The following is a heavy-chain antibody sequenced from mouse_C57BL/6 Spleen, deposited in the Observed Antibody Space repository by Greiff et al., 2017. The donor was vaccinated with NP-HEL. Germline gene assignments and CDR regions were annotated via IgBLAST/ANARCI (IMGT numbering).Heavy chain of an antibody. Sequence: EVKLQESGPELVKPGASVKIPCKASGYTFTDYNMDWVKQSHGKSLEWIGDINPNNGGTIYNQKFKGKATLTVDKSSSTAYMELRSLTSEDTAVYYCARYDYDSHYWGQGTSVTVSS. J-gene: IGHJ4*01. CDR2: INPNNGGT. D-gene: IGHD2-4*01. CDR3: ARYDYDSHY. CDR1: GYTFTDYN. V-gene: IGHV1-18*01.